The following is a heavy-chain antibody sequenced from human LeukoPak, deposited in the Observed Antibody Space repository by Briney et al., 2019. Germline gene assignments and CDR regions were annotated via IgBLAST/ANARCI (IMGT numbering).Heavy chain of an antibody. V-gene: IGHV3-21*05. Sequence: GGSLRLSCAASGFTFSNFGIHWVRQAPGKGLEWVSYISSSGTYTNYADSVKGRFTISRDNAKNSLYLQMNSLSAEDTAVYYCAKIAGTYSPDCWGQGTLVTVSS. D-gene: IGHD1-26*01. CDR1: GFTFSNFG. J-gene: IGHJ4*02. CDR2: ISSSGTYT. CDR3: AKIAGTYSPDC.